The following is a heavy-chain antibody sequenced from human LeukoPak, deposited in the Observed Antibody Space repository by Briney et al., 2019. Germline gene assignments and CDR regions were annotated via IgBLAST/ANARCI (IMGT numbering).Heavy chain of an antibody. J-gene: IGHJ4*02. CDR3: VRDKLTGASRLDY. V-gene: IGHV3-23*01. CDR1: GFTFSSYA. D-gene: IGHD7-27*01. Sequence: GGSLRLSCAASGFTFSSYAMSWVRQAPGKGLEWVSAISGSGGSTYYVDSVKGRFTISRDNFKNTLYLQMNSLRAEDTAVYYCVRDKLTGASRLDYWGQGTLLTVSS. CDR2: ISGSGGST.